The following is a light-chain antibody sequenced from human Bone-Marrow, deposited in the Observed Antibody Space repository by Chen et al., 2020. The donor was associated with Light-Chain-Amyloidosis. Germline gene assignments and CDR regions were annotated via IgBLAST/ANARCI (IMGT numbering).Light chain of an antibody. CDR3: QQYSTSPLP. J-gene: IGKJ4*01. CDR1: QTISSNY. V-gene: IGKV3-20*01. Sequence: EIVLTQSPGTLSLSPGEGANLSCRASQTISSNYLTWYQQKFGQAHRLLIYGSSSRATGIPDRFTGSGCATDFTLTINRLEPEDFGMDDCQQYSTSPLPFGGGSKVET. CDR2: GSS.